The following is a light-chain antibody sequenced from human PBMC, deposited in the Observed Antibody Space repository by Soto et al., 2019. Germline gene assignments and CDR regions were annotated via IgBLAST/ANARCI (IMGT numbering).Light chain of an antibody. CDR2: DVS. CDR1: SSDVGGYNY. Sequence: QSALTQPRSVSVSPGQSVTISCTGTSSDVGGYNYVSWYQQHPGKAPKLMIYDVSKRPSGVPDRVSGSKSGNTASLTISGLQAEDEADYYCCSYAGRYSWVFGGGTQRPS. CDR3: CSYAGRYSWV. V-gene: IGLV2-11*01. J-gene: IGLJ3*02.